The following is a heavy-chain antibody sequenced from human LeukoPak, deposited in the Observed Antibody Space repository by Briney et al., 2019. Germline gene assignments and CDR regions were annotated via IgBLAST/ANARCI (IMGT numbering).Heavy chain of an antibody. CDR2: IYSGGST. V-gene: IGHV3-53*01. J-gene: IGHJ3*02. Sequence: GGSLRLSCAASGFTVSSNYMSWVRQAPGKGLEWVSVIYSGGSTYYADSVKGRFTISRDNSKTTLYLQMNSLRAEDTAVYYCARRSGWYWAFDIWGQGTMVTVSS. CDR3: ARRSGWYWAFDI. D-gene: IGHD6-19*01. CDR1: GFTVSSNY.